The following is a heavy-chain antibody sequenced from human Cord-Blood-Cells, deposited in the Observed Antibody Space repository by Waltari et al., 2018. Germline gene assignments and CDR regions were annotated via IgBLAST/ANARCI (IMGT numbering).Heavy chain of an antibody. CDR2: IYASGST. D-gene: IGHD3-3*01. Sequence: QVQLQESGPGLVKPSETLSLTCTVSGGSISSYYWSWIRQPAGKGLEWIGRIYASGSTDHNPAHKSRVTMSVDTSKNQFSLKLSSVTAADTAVYYCARERAYDFWSGYYTLSWYFDLWGRGTLVTVSS. J-gene: IGHJ2*01. CDR1: GGSISSYY. CDR3: ARERAYDFWSGYYTLSWYFDL. V-gene: IGHV4-4*07.